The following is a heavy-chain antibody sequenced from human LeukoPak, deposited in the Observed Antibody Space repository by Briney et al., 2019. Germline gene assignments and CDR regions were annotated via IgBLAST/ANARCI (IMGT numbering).Heavy chain of an antibody. Sequence: ASVKVSCKASGGTFSSYAISWVRQAPGQGLEWMGRIIPILGIANYAQKFQGRVTIAADKSTSTAYMELSSLRSEDTAVYYCARGVGKNWFDAWGQGTLVTVSS. CDR3: ARGVGKNWFDA. V-gene: IGHV1-69*04. CDR1: GGTFSSYA. CDR2: IIPILGIA. D-gene: IGHD7-27*01. J-gene: IGHJ5*02.